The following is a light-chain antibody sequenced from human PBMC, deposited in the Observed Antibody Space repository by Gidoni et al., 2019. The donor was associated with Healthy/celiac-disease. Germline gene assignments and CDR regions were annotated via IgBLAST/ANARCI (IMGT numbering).Light chain of an antibody. CDR3: QQYNSYSWT. CDR2: KAS. V-gene: IGKV1-5*03. J-gene: IGKJ1*01. Sequence: DIKMTQSPSTLSASLGDRVTITCRASQSISSWLAWYQQKPGKAPKLLIYKASSLESGVPSRFSGSGSGTEFTLTISSLQPDDFATYYCQQYNSYSWTFGQWTKVEIK. CDR1: QSISSW.